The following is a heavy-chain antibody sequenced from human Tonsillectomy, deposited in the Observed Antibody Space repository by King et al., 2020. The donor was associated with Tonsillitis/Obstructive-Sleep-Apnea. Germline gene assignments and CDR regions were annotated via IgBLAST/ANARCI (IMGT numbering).Heavy chain of an antibody. CDR3: ARVLTNYYYYYMDV. J-gene: IGHJ6*03. V-gene: IGHV4-61*01. CDR2: IYYSGST. CDR1: GGSVSSGSYY. Sequence: QMQLQESGPGLVKPSETLSLTCTVSGGSVSSGSYYWSWIRQPPGKGLEWIGYIYYSGSTNYNPSLKSRVTISVDTSKNQFSLKLTSVTAADTAVYYCARVLTNYYYYYMDVWGKGTTVTVSS.